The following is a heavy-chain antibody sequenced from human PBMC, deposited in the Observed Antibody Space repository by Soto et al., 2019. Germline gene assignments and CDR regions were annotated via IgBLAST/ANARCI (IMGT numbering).Heavy chain of an antibody. CDR2: ISGSGGST. V-gene: IGHV3-23*01. CDR1: GFTFSSYA. J-gene: IGHJ3*02. D-gene: IGHD4-17*01. Sequence: EVQPLESGGGLVQPGGSLRLSCAASGFTFSSYAMSWVRQAPGKGLEWVSAISGSGGSTYYADSVKGRFTISRDNSKNTLYLQMNSLRAEDTAVYYCAKDMWTTVPPSDAFDIWGQGTMVTVSS. CDR3: AKDMWTTVPPSDAFDI.